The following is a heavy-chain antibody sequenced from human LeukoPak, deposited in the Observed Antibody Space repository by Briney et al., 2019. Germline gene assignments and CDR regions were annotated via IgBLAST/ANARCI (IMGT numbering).Heavy chain of an antibody. D-gene: IGHD2-15*01. Sequence: ASVKVSCKASGYTFTSYYMHWVRQAPGQGLEWMGIINPSGGSTSYTQKFQGRVTMTRDMSTSTVYMELSSLRSEDTAVYYCAREGFTATPFNHWFDPWGQGTLVTVSS. J-gene: IGHJ5*02. CDR1: GYTFTSYY. CDR3: AREGFTATPFNHWFDP. CDR2: INPSGGST. V-gene: IGHV1-46*01.